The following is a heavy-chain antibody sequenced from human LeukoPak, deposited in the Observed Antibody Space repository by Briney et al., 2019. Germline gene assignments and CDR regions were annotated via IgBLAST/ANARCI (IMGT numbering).Heavy chain of an antibody. CDR2: ISWDGDST. V-gene: IGHV3-43D*03. Sequence: GGSLRLSCAASGFTFDDYAMHWVRHAPGKGLECVSLISWDGDSTYYADSVKGRFTISRDNAKNSLYLQMNSLRAEDTAVYYCAELGITMIGGVWGKGTTVTISS. CDR3: AELGITMIGGV. J-gene: IGHJ6*04. CDR1: GFTFDDYA. D-gene: IGHD3-10*02.